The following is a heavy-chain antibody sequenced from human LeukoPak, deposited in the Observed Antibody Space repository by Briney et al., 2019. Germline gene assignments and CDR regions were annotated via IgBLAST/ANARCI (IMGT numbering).Heavy chain of an antibody. J-gene: IGHJ4*02. CDR1: GFTFSYYW. Sequence: PGGSLRLSCAASGFTFSYYWMHWVRQAPGKGLVWVSRINSDGSSASYADSVKGRFTISRDNAKNSLYLQMSSLRAEDTAVYYCARSRGAGPGAYFDYWGQGTLITVSS. CDR3: ARSRGAGPGAYFDY. CDR2: INSDGSSA. V-gene: IGHV3-74*01. D-gene: IGHD6-19*01.